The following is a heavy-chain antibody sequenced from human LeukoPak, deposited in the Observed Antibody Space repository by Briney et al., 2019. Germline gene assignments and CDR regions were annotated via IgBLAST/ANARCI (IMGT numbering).Heavy chain of an antibody. CDR3: AKPGGYCTNGVCYTGYFDY. CDR2: IWYDGSNK. J-gene: IGHJ4*02. Sequence: GGSLRVSCAASGFTFSSYGMHWVRQAQGKGLEWVAVIWYDGSNKYYADSVKGRFTISRDNSKNTLYLQMNSLRAEDTAVYYCAKPGGYCTNGVCYTGYFDYWGQGTLVTVSS. D-gene: IGHD2-8*01. CDR1: GFTFSSYG. V-gene: IGHV3-33*06.